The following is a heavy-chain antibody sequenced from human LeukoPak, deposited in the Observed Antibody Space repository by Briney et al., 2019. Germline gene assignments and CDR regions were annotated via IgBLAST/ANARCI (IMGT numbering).Heavy chain of an antibody. CDR1: GGTFSSYA. CDR2: IIPIFGTA. CDR3: ATPPQGYFDY. V-gene: IGHV1-69*05. J-gene: IGHJ4*02. Sequence: ASVKVSCKASGGTFSSYAISWVRQAPGQGLEWMGGIIPIFGTANYAQKFQGRVTITTDESTSTASVELSSLRSEDTAVYYCATPPQGYFDYWGQGTLVTVSS.